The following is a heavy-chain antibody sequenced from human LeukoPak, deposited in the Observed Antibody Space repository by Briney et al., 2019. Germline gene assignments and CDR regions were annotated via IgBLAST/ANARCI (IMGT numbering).Heavy chain of an antibody. CDR1: GGPISSSSYY. CDR3: ARVEMAVYDAFDI. D-gene: IGHD5-24*01. V-gene: IGHV4-39*07. Sequence: SETLSLTCTVSGGPISSSSYYWGWIRQPPGKGLEWIGSIYYSGSTYYNPSLKSRVTISVNTSKNQFSLKLSSVTAADTAVYYCARVEMAVYDAFDIWGQGTMVTVSS. J-gene: IGHJ3*02. CDR2: IYYSGST.